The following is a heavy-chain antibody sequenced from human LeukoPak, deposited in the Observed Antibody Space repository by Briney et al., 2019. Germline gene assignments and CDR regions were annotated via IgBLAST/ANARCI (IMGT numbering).Heavy chain of an antibody. J-gene: IGHJ6*03. Sequence: PGGSLRLSCAASGFTFSSYAMSWVRQAPGKGLEWVSAISGSGGSTYYADSVKGRFTISRDNSKNTLYLQMNSLRAEDTAVYYCAKREGPDYGDYGHYYYYYYMDVWGKGTTVTVSS. CDR3: AKREGPDYGDYGHYYYYYYMDV. D-gene: IGHD4-17*01. CDR2: ISGSGGST. CDR1: GFTFSSYA. V-gene: IGHV3-23*01.